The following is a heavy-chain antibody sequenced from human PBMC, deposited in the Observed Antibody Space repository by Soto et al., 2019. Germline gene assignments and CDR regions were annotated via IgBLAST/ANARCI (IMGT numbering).Heavy chain of an antibody. CDR3: AREPDWLSHNPFDY. V-gene: IGHV3-74*01. CDR2: INSDGSST. CDR1: GFTFSSYE. J-gene: IGHJ4*02. D-gene: IGHD3-9*01. Sequence: EVQLVESGGGLVQPGGSLRLSCAASGFTFSSYEMNWVRQAPGKGLEWVSRINSDGSSTSYADSVKGRFTISRDNAKNTLYLQMNSLRAEDTAVYYCAREPDWLSHNPFDYWGQGTLVTVSS.